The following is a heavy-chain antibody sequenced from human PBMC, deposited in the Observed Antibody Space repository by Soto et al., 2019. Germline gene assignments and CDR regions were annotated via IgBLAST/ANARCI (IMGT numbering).Heavy chain of an antibody. CDR3: AKDSIRTYSSGWYYFDY. V-gene: IGHV3-23*01. CDR1: GFTFSSYA. J-gene: IGHJ4*02. Sequence: GGSLRLSCAASGFTFSSYAMSWVRQAPGKGLEWVSAISGSGGSTYYADSVKGRFTISRDNSKNTLYLQMNSLRAEDTAVYYCAKDSIRTYSSGWYYFDYWGQGTLVTVSS. CDR2: ISGSGGST. D-gene: IGHD6-19*01.